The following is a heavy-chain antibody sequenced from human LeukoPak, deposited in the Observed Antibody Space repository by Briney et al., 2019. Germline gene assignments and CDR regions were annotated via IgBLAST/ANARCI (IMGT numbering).Heavy chain of an antibody. CDR3: ARHKITMVRGVKAYWFDY. CDR1: GYSFSTYW. D-gene: IGHD3-10*01. V-gene: IGHV5-51*01. J-gene: IGHJ4*02. Sequence: LGESLKISCKGSGYSFSTYWIAWVRQMPGKGLEWMGIIYPSDSDTRYSPSFQGQVTISADKSISTAYLQWSSLKASDTAMYYCARHKITMVRGVKAYWFDYWGQGTLVTVSS. CDR2: IYPSDSDT.